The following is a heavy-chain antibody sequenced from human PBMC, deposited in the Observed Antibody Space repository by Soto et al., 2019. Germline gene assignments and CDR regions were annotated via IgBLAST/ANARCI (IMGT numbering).Heavy chain of an antibody. J-gene: IGHJ6*02. CDR1: GFTFSSYA. CDR3: AKVFSGPAMARPLFYYYYGMDV. Sequence: EVQLLESGGGLVQPRGSLRLSCAASGFTFSSYAMSWVRQAPGKGLEWVSAISGSGGSTHYADSVKGRFTISRDNSKNTLYLQMNSLRAEDTAVYYCAKVFSGPAMARPLFYYYYGMDVWGQGTTVTVSS. CDR2: ISGSGGST. D-gene: IGHD2-2*01. V-gene: IGHV3-23*01.